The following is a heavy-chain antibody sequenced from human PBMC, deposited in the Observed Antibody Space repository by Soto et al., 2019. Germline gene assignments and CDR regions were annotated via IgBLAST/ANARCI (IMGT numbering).Heavy chain of an antibody. V-gene: IGHV4-59*01. CDR1: GGSISSYY. J-gene: IGHJ4*02. Sequence: SETLSLTCTVSGGSISSYYWSWIRQPPGKGLEWIGYIYYSGSTNYNPSLKSRVTISVDTSKNQFSLKLSSVTAADTAVYYCARAQDAESGFGENWGQGTLVTVSS. CDR2: IYYSGST. D-gene: IGHD3-10*01. CDR3: ARAQDAESGFGEN.